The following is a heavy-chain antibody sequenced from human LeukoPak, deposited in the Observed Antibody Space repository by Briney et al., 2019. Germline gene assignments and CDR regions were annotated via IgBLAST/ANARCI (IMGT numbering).Heavy chain of an antibody. D-gene: IGHD1-1*01. J-gene: IGHJ4*02. Sequence: GGTLRLSCAASGFTFSSYGMSWVRQAPGKGLEWVSAISGGGVGTYYADSVKGRFTISRDNAKNSLYLQMNSLRAEDTAVYYCARDLATGTGVGYYFDYWGQGTLVTVSS. CDR2: ISGGGVGT. V-gene: IGHV3-23*01. CDR3: ARDLATGTGVGYYFDY. CDR1: GFTFSSYG.